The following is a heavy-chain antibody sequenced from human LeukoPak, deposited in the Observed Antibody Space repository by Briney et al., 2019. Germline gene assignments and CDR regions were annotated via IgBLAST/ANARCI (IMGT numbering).Heavy chain of an antibody. CDR1: GGTFSSYA. Sequence: SVKVSCKASGGTFSSYAISWVRQAPGQGLEWMGGIIPIFGTANYAQKFQGRVTITADKSTSTAYMELSSLRSEDTAVYYCARVYPDENWFDPWGQGTLVTVSS. J-gene: IGHJ5*02. CDR3: ARVYPDENWFDP. CDR2: IIPIFGTA. D-gene: IGHD2-2*01. V-gene: IGHV1-69*06.